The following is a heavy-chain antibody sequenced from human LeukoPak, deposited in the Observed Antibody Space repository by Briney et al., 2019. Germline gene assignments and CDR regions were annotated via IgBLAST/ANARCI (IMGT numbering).Heavy chain of an antibody. CDR3: TSLEYGGSCYAAH. J-gene: IGHJ4*02. CDR2: IKTKPNNYAT. Sequence: GGSLRLSCAASGFTFSGSAMHWVRQASGKGLEWVGRIKTKPNNYATAYAASVKGRFTISRDDSKNTAYLQMNSLKTEDTAVYYCTSLEYGGSCYAAHWGQGTLVTVSS. V-gene: IGHV3-73*01. D-gene: IGHD2-15*01. CDR1: GFTFSGSA.